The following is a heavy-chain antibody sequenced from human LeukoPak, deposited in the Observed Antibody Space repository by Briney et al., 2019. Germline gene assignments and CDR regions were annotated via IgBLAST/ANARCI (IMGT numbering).Heavy chain of an antibody. CDR3: ARGDPGTSNISRYYYYYMDV. CDR1: GYTFTGYY. Sequence: ASVKVSCKASGYTFTGYYMHWVRQAPGQGLEWMGRINPNSGGTNYAEKFQGRVTMTRDTSISTAYMGLSRLRSDDTAVYYCARGDPGTSNISRYYYYYMDVWGKGTTVTVSS. J-gene: IGHJ6*03. V-gene: IGHV1-2*06. D-gene: IGHD2-2*01. CDR2: INPNSGGT.